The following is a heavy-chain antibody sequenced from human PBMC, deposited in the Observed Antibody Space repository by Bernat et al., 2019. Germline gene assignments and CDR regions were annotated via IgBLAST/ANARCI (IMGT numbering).Heavy chain of an antibody. V-gene: IGHV3-11*05. Sequence: QVHLVESGGGLVKPGGSLRLSCAASGLRFSDSYMTCFRQAPGKGLECLSYISGSSTDTNYADSVKARSTVSRDNSKNSLYLQMDSLRVEDTAVYFCTKDTRQPYCWGQGTLVTVSS. CDR3: TKDTRQPYC. CDR1: GLRFSDSY. D-gene: IGHD6-25*01. J-gene: IGHJ4*02. CDR2: ISGSSTDT.